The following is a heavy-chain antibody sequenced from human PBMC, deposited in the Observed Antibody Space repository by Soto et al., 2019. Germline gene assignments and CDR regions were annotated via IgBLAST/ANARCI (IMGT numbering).Heavy chain of an antibody. Sequence: QVHLQESGPGVVKPSETLSLTCTVSGGSIRTNYWSWLRQPPGKGLEWIAYIHGTGTTNSNPSLKSRVMMSLDTTKKQFSLRLTSVTAADTAVYYCARAANDHGGFYVGSWGPGTLVTITS. CDR1: GGSIRTNY. D-gene: IGHD4-17*01. V-gene: IGHV4-59*01. J-gene: IGHJ5*01. CDR3: ARAANDHGGFYVGS. CDR2: IHGTGTT.